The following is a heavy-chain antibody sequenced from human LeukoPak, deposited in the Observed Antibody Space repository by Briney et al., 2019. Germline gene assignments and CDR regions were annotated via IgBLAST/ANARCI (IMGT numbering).Heavy chain of an antibody. J-gene: IGHJ4*02. V-gene: IGHV1-8*01. CDR3: ARGSSVFGITKYDY. CDR2: MNPNSGNT. CDR1: GYTFTSYD. Sequence: SVKVSCKASGYTFTSYDINWVRQATGQGLEWMGWMNPNSGNTGYAQKFQGRVTMTRNISISTAYMELSSLRSEDTAVYYCARGSSVFGITKYDYWGQGTLVTVSS. D-gene: IGHD3-10*01.